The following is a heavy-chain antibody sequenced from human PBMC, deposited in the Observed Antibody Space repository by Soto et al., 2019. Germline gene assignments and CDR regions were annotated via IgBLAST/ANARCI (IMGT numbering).Heavy chain of an antibody. CDR2: IGHSGGT. CDR3: ARHGGYYFDY. J-gene: IGHJ4*02. CDR1: RGFISSGSW. Sequence: PSETLSLTCAVSRGFISSGSWWSWVRQPPGKGPEWIGEIGHSGGTFYNPSLESGVTISEDSSNNQFSLKLNSVTAADTVVYYWARHGGYYFDYWGQGAPVTVSS. D-gene: IGHD3-16*01. V-gene: IGHV4-4*02.